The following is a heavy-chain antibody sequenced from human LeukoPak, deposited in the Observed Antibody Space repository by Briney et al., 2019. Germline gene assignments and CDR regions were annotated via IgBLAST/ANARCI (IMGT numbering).Heavy chain of an antibody. CDR1: GGSFSGYY. D-gene: IGHD3-22*01. Sequence: SETLSLTCAVYGGSFSGYYWSWIRQPAGKGLEWIGRIYTSGSTNYNPSLKSRVTISVDTSKNQFSLKLSSVTAADTAVYYCARNHYYDSSGFSIAHWGQGTLVTVSS. CDR2: IYTSGST. V-gene: IGHV4-59*10. J-gene: IGHJ1*01. CDR3: ARNHYYDSSGFSIAH.